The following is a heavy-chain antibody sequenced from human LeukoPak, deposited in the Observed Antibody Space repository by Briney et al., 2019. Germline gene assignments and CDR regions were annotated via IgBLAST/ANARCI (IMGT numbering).Heavy chain of an antibody. D-gene: IGHD2-15*01. V-gene: IGHV1-46*01. Sequence: GASVKVSCKASGYTFTSYYTHWVRQAPGQGLEWMGIINPSGGSTSYAQKFQGRVTMTRDTSTSTVYMELSSLRSEDTAVYYCARAPGGGTFDYWGQGTLVTVSS. CDR3: ARAPGGGTFDY. CDR2: INPSGGST. CDR1: GYTFTSYY. J-gene: IGHJ4*02.